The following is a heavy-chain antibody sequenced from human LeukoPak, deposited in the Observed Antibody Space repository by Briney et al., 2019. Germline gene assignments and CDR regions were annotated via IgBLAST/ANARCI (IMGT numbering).Heavy chain of an antibody. CDR2: IRYDGSNK. Sequence: PGGSLRLSCAASGFTFSSYGMHWVRRAPGKGLEWVAFIRYDGSNKYYADSVKGRSTISRDNSKNTLYLQMNSLRAEDTAVYYCAKDWSRWTGYQSPMGVWGKGTTVTVSS. CDR1: GFTFSSYG. D-gene: IGHD3/OR15-3a*01. J-gene: IGHJ6*03. CDR3: AKDWSRWTGYQSPMGV. V-gene: IGHV3-30*02.